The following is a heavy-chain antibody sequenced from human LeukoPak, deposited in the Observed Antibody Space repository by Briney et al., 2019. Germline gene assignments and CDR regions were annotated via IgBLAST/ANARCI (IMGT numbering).Heavy chain of an antibody. Sequence: SVKVSCKASGGTFSSYAISWVRQAPGQGLEWMGGIIPIFGTANYAQKFQGRVTMTEDTSTDTAYMELSSLRSEDTAVYYCATESVAGRQSWGQGTLVTVSS. J-gene: IGHJ4*02. D-gene: IGHD6-19*01. V-gene: IGHV1-69*06. CDR3: ATESVAGRQS. CDR1: GGTFSSYA. CDR2: IIPIFGTA.